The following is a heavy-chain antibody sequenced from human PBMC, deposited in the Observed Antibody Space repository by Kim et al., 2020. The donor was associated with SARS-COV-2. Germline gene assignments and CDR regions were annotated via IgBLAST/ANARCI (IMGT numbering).Heavy chain of an antibody. CDR3: TIPLEMTYS. Sequence: GGSLRLSCVASGFTFSNYWIHWVRQAPGKGPEWVSRINGDGSVTAYADFVKGRFTISSANAKNTLYPQIHRLRAEDTATYYCTIPLEMTYSWGQGTLVTV. CDR2: INGDGSVT. J-gene: IGHJ4*02. V-gene: IGHV3-74*01. D-gene: IGHD1-1*01. CDR1: GFTFSNYW.